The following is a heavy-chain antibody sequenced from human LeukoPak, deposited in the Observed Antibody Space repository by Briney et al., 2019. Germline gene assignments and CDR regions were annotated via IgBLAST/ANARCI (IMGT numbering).Heavy chain of an antibody. V-gene: IGHV5-51*01. D-gene: IGHD1-26*01. J-gene: IGHJ4*02. CDR2: IYPGDSDT. CDR1: GFSLTSYW. Sequence: GESLKISCRGSGFSLTSYWIGWVRQMPGKGLEWMGIIYPGDSDTRYSPSFQGQVTISADKSINTAYLQWSSLKASDTAMYYCAREGLYTRSHTSDYWGQGTLVTVSS. CDR3: AREGLYTRSHTSDY.